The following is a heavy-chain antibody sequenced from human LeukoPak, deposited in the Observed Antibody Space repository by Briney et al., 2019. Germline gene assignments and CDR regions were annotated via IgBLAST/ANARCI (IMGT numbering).Heavy chain of an antibody. D-gene: IGHD3-22*01. J-gene: IGHJ4*02. CDR1: GFTFSSCA. Sequence: GGSLRLSCAASGFTFSSCAMNWVRQAPGKGLEWVSGISGSGGIPHYAASVRGRFTISRDNFKNTLYLQMNNLRAEDTAVYYCAKDPTDFDSSGQTYFDYWGQGSLVTVSS. CDR2: ISGSGGIP. CDR3: AKDPTDFDSSGQTYFDY. V-gene: IGHV3-23*01.